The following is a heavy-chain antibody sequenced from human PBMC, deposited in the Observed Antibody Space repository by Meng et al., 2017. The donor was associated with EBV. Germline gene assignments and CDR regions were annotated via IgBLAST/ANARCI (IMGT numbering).Heavy chain of an antibody. CDR2: ISSNSIDI. J-gene: IGHJ4*02. CDR1: AFTLRSYS. CDR3: ARDRTSNRFDY. V-gene: IGHV3-21*01. Sequence: QFESCGCSLVKAGQSLILSCSDYAFTLRSYSMNWVRLAPGKGLEWVSSISSNSIDIYYADLVKGRFTISRDNAKNSLFLQMNSLRAEDTAVYYCARDRTSNRFDYWGQGTLVTVSS. D-gene: IGHD2-8*01.